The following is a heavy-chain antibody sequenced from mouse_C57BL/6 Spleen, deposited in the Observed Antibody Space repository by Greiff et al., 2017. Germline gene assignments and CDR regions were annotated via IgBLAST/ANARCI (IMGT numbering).Heavy chain of an antibody. J-gene: IGHJ3*01. CDR2: IDPETGGT. Sequence: QVQLKQSGAELARPGSSVTLSCKASGYTFTDYEMHWVKQTPVHGLEWIGAIDPETGGTAYNQKFKGKAIMTSDKSSSTAYMELRSLTSEDSAVYYCTREENSFAYWGQGTLVTVSA. V-gene: IGHV1-15*01. CDR3: TREENSFAY. CDR1: GYTFTDYE.